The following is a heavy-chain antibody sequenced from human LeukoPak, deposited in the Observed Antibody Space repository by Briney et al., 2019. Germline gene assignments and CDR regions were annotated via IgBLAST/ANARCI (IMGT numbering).Heavy chain of an antibody. Sequence: WASVKVSCKASGYTFTGYYMHWVRQAPGQGLEWMGWINPNSGGTNYAQKFQGRVTMTRDTSISTAYMELSGLRSDDTAVYYCARAKKYCSSTSCYSGNWFDPWGQGTLVTVSS. V-gene: IGHV1-2*02. CDR3: ARAKKYCSSTSCYSGNWFDP. J-gene: IGHJ5*02. CDR2: INPNSGGT. CDR1: GYTFTGYY. D-gene: IGHD2-2*01.